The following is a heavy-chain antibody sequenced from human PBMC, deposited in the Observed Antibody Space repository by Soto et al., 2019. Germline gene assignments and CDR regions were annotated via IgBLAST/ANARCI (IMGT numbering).Heavy chain of an antibody. CDR2: IYYSGSS. Sequence: QVQLQESGPGLVKPSETLSLTCTVSGGSFSSGGYFWGWIRQPPGKGLEWIGSIYYSGSSYYNPSLKRRATISVDTSKNQFSLKLRSVTAADTAAYYCARRQGIAAAAHAGAFDIWGQGTMVTVSS. V-gene: IGHV4-39*01. D-gene: IGHD6-13*01. CDR1: GGSFSSGGYF. J-gene: IGHJ3*02. CDR3: ARRQGIAAAAHAGAFDI.